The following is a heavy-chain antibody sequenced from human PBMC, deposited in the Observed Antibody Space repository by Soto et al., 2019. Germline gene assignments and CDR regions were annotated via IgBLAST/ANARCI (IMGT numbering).Heavy chain of an antibody. Sequence: EVQLVESGGGLVQPGGSLRLSCAASGFTFSNAWMSWVRQAPGKGLEWVGRIKSKTDGGTTDYAAPVKGRFTISRDDSKNTLYLQMNSLKTEDTAVYYCKYGDYYYYGMDVWGQGTTVTVSS. CDR1: GFTFSNAW. D-gene: IGHD4-17*01. V-gene: IGHV3-15*01. J-gene: IGHJ6*02. CDR3: KYGDYYYYGMDV. CDR2: IKSKTDGGTT.